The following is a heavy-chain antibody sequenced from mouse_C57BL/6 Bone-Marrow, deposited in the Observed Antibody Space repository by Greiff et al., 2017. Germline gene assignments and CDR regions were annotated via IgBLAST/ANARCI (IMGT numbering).Heavy chain of an antibody. V-gene: IGHV5-17*01. CDR1: GFTFSDYG. CDR2: ISSGSSTI. CDR3: ANSFSTTAVWYVDV. D-gene: IGHD1-1*01. J-gene: IGHJ1*03. Sequence: EVMLVESGGGLVKPGGSLKLSCAASGFTFSDYGMHWVRQAPETGLEWVAYISSGSSTIYYADTVKGRFTISRDNAKNTLFLQMTSLRSEDTAMYYCANSFSTTAVWYVDVWGTGTTVTVSS.